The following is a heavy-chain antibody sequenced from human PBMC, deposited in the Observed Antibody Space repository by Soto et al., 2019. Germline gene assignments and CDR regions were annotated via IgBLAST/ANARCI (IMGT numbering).Heavy chain of an antibody. CDR2: IYYSGST. CDR3: AASSGWYARSFY. CDR1: GGSISSSNW. V-gene: IGHV4-4*02. Sequence: SETLSLTCAVSGGSISSSNWWSWVRQPPGKGLEWIGYIYYSGSTYYNPSLKSRVTISVDTSKNQFSLTLSSVTAADTAVYYCAASSGWYARSFYWGQGTLVTVSS. D-gene: IGHD6-19*01. J-gene: IGHJ4*02.